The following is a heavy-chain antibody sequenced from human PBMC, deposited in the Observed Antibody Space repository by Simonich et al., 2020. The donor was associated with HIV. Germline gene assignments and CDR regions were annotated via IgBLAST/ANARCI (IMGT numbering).Heavy chain of an antibody. D-gene: IGHD3-10*01. CDR3: ARKGGGRGVYYFDY. V-gene: IGHV1-69*13. Sequence: QVQLVQSGAEVKKPGSSVKVSCKASGGTFSSFAISWVRQAPGLGLEWVGGITPIFGTANYAQMFPGRVTITADEATSTAYMELSSLRSEDTGIYYCARKGGGRGVYYFDYWGQGTLVTVSS. J-gene: IGHJ4*02. CDR2: ITPIFGTA. CDR1: GGTFSSFA.